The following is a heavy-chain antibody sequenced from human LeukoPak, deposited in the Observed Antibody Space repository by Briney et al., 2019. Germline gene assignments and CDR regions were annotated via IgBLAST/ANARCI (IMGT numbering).Heavy chain of an antibody. V-gene: IGHV1-18*01. CDR1: GGTFSSYA. Sequence: ASVKVSCRASGGTFSSYAISWVRQAPGQGLEWVGWISAYNGNTNYAQKLQGRVTMTTDTSTSTAYMELRSLRSDDTAVYYCATSSSRGPYYFDYWGQGTLVTVSS. CDR2: ISAYNGNT. D-gene: IGHD3-10*01. J-gene: IGHJ4*02. CDR3: ATSSSRGPYYFDY.